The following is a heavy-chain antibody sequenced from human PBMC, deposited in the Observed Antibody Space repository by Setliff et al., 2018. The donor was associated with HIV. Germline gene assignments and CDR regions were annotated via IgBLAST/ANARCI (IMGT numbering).Heavy chain of an antibody. V-gene: IGHV1-69*10. CDR2: IITVLDIT. CDR3: TGPRGDEAFDI. D-gene: IGHD3-10*01. Sequence: SVKVSCKASGGTSYAINWVRQAPGQGLEWMGQIITVLDITDYAQKFQGRVTITADESTSTMYMELSSLRFDDTAVYYCTGPRGDEAFDIWGQGTTVTVSS. J-gene: IGHJ3*02. CDR1: GGTSYA.